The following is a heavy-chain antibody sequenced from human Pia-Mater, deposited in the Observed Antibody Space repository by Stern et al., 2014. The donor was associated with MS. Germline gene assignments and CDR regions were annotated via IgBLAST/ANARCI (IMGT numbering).Heavy chain of an antibody. D-gene: IGHD6-6*01. CDR2: IWYDGSNK. CDR3: ARGDSSSPLEY. CDR1: GFTFSSYG. Sequence: VQLLESGGGVVQPGRSLRLSCAASGFTFSSYGMHWVRQTPGKGLAWVAVIWYDGSNKFYADSVKGRFTISRDNSENTLYLQMNSLRAEDTAVYYCARGDSSSPLEYWGQGTLVTVSS. V-gene: IGHV3-33*01. J-gene: IGHJ4*02.